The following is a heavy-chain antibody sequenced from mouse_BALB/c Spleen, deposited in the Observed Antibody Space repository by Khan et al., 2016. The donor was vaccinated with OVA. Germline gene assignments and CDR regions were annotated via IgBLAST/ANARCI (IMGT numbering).Heavy chain of an antibody. CDR2: IYPGTANS. Sequence: QVQLKQSGAELVRPGASVKLSCKTSGYIFTSYWIHWVKQRSGKGLVWSARIYPGTANSYYNEKLKDKATLTADKSSSTAYMQLSSLKSEDSEVYFCAIEEALDHFDHWGQGTTLTVAS. CDR1: GYIFTSYW. V-gene: IGHV1S132*01. D-gene: IGHD3-2*02. J-gene: IGHJ2*01. CDR3: AIEEALDHFDH.